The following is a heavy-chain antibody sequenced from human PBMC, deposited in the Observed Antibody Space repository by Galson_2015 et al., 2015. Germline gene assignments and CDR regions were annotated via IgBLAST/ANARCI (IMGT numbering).Heavy chain of an antibody. J-gene: IGHJ4*02. D-gene: IGHD1-26*01. CDR3: ARGPSYGASDY. V-gene: IGHV3-48*03. CDR1: GFTFSSYE. CDR2: ISSTGNMV. Sequence: SLRLSCAASGFTFSSYEMNWVRQAPGKGLEWVSYISSTGNMVYYTDSVKGRFTISRDNAKNSLYLQMNSLRAEDTAVYYCARGPSYGASDYWGQGTLVTVSS.